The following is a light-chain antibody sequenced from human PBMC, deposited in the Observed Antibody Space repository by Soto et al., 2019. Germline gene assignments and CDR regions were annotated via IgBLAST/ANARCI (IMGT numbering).Light chain of an antibody. CDR1: QSVPNSR. J-gene: IGKJ1*01. CDR3: QQYGASQWT. CDR2: DTS. V-gene: IGKV3D-20*02. Sequence: EIVLTQSPATLSLSPGERATLSCRASQSVPNSRLAWYQQKPGQAPSLVISDTSIRATGIPDRFSGSGSGTDFSLIIGRLEHEDFDLYICQQYGASQWTLGQGTKVDIK.